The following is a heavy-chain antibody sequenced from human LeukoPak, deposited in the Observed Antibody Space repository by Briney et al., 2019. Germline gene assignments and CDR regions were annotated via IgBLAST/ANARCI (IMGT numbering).Heavy chain of an antibody. V-gene: IGHV2-5*02. J-gene: IGHJ5*02. CDR3: AHRVAAAGKGWFDP. D-gene: IGHD6-13*01. CDR1: GFSLSTSGVG. CDR2: IYWDDDK. Sequence: SGPTLVKPTQTLTLTCTFSGFSLSTSGVGVGWIRQPPGKALEWLALIYWDDDKRYSPSLKSRLTITKDTSKNQVVLTMTNMDPVDTATYCCAHRVAAAGKGWFDPWGQGTLVTVSS.